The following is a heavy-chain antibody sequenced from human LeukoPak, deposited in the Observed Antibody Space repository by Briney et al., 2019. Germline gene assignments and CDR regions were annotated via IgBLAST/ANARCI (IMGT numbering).Heavy chain of an antibody. Sequence: SGGSLRLSCAASGFTFSSYGMHWVRQAPGKGLEWVAVISYDGSNKYYADSVEGRFTTSRDNSKNTLYLQMNSLRAEDTAVYYCAKDYLPYCGVDCYSPGEWGQGTLVTVSS. V-gene: IGHV3-30*18. CDR1: GFTFSSYG. J-gene: IGHJ4*02. CDR3: AKDYLPYCGVDCYSPGE. CDR2: ISYDGSNK. D-gene: IGHD2-21*02.